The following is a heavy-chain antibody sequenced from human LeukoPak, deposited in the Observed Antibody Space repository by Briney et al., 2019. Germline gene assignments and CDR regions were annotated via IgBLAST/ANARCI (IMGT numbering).Heavy chain of an antibody. CDR2: ISGSGGRT. Sequence: GGSLKLSCAASGFTFSSYAMSWVRQAPGKGLEWVSAISGSGGRTYHADSVKGRFTISRDNSKNTLYLQMNSLRAEDTAVYYCAKGLRGSSAWYRRWFDPWGQGTLVTVSS. V-gene: IGHV3-23*01. D-gene: IGHD6-13*01. CDR1: GFTFSSYA. CDR3: AKGLRGSSAWYRRWFDP. J-gene: IGHJ5*02.